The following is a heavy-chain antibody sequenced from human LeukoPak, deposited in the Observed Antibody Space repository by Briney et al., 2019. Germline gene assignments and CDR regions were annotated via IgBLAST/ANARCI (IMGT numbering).Heavy chain of an antibody. Sequence: GGSLRLSCAASGFTFSSYSMNWVRQAPGKGLEWVSSISSSSSYIYYADSVKGRFTISRDNAKNSLYLQMNSLRDEDTAVYYCARDVGDVVVTAIGPNWFDRWGQGTLVTVSS. CDR3: ARDVGDVVVTAIGPNWFDR. J-gene: IGHJ5*02. D-gene: IGHD2-21*02. CDR2: ISSSSSYI. V-gene: IGHV3-21*01. CDR1: GFTFSSYS.